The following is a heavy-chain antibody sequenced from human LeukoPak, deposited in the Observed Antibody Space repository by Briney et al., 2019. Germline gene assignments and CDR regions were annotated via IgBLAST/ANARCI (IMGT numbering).Heavy chain of an antibody. D-gene: IGHD5-12*01. Sequence: GASVKVSCKASGYTFTSYGISWVRQAPGQGLEWMGWISAYNGNTNYAQKLQGRVTLTTDTSTSTAYMELRSLRSDDTAVYYCARDLRVVATTPGGYWGQGTLVTVSS. CDR2: ISAYNGNT. V-gene: IGHV1-18*01. CDR3: ARDLRVVATTPGGY. J-gene: IGHJ4*02. CDR1: GYTFTSYG.